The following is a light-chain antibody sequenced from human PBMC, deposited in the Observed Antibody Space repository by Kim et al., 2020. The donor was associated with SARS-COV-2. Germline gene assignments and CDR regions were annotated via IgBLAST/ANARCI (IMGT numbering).Light chain of an antibody. V-gene: IGLV1-44*01. Sequence: GQRVTISCAARSANIGSNPVHWYQQVPGTAPNLNIPSTSQRPSGVPDRFSGSKSGTSASLAISGLQSADEADYYCATWGDSQNGWVFGVGTQLTVL. J-gene: IGLJ3*02. CDR1: SANIGSNP. CDR3: ATWGDSQNGWV. CDR2: STS.